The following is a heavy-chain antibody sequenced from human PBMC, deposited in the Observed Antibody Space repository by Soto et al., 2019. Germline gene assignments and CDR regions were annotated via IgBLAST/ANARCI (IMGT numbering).Heavy chain of an antibody. CDR1: GYIFTSYW. J-gene: IGHJ4*02. V-gene: IGHV5-51*01. CDR2: IYPGDSDT. Sequence: PGESLKVSCKGSGYIFTSYWIGWVRQMPGKGLEWMGIIYPGDSDTRYSPSFQGQVTISADKSISTAYLQWSSLKASDTAMYYCARAIVEPFPVVSAMRYGDYFAFWGQGTLVIGSS. CDR3: ARAIVEPFPVVSAMRYGDYFAF. D-gene: IGHD2-21*01.